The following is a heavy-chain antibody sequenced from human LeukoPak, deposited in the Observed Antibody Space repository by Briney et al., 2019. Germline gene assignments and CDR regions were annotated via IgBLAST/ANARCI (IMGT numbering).Heavy chain of an antibody. D-gene: IGHD3-10*01. V-gene: IGHV1-46*01. CDR1: GYTFTSYY. CDR3: ARALYYFGSGSYSGYYGMDV. J-gene: IGHJ6*02. CDR2: INPYGGST. Sequence: ASVKVSCKASGYTFTSYYMHWVRQAPGQGLEWMGIINPYGGSTSYAQKFQGRVSMTRDTSTSTVYMDLSSLRSEDTAVYYCARALYYFGSGSYSGYYGMDVWGQGTTVTVSS.